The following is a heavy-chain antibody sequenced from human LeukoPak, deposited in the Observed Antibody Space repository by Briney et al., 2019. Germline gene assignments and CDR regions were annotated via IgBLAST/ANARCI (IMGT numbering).Heavy chain of an antibody. V-gene: IGHV4-59*01. CDR3: ARLGGYYFDY. CDR2: IYSSGNT. J-gene: IGHJ4*02. CDR1: GGSINNYY. D-gene: IGHD3-22*01. Sequence: PSETLSLTCTVSGGSINNYYWSWIRQPPGKRLDWIGYIYSSGNTNYNPSLKSRVTISIDTSKNQFSLRLSSVPAADTAVYYCARLGGYYFDYWGQGILATVSS.